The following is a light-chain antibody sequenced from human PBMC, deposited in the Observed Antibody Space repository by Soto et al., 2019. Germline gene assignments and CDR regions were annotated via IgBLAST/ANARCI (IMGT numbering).Light chain of an antibody. CDR1: SSNIGNNY. J-gene: IGLJ2*01. Sequence: QSVLTQPPSVSAAPGQKVTISCSGSSSNIGNNYVSWYQQLPGTAPKLLNYENNKRPSGIPDRFSGSKSGTSATLGITGLQTGDEADYYCGTWDSSLSALVFGGGTKLTVL. V-gene: IGLV1-51*02. CDR3: GTWDSSLSALV. CDR2: ENN.